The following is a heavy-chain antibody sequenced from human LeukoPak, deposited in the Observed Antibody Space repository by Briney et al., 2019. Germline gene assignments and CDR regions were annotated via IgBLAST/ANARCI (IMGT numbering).Heavy chain of an antibody. D-gene: IGHD3-3*01. CDR1: GYTFTSYG. Sequence: ASVKVSCKASGYTFTSYGISWVRQAPGQGLEWMGGIIPIFGTANYAQKFQGRVTITADESTSTAYMELSSLRSEDTAVYYCAEGLWSGYSGWFDPWGQGTLVTVSS. V-gene: IGHV1-69*13. CDR3: AEGLWSGYSGWFDP. J-gene: IGHJ5*02. CDR2: IIPIFGTA.